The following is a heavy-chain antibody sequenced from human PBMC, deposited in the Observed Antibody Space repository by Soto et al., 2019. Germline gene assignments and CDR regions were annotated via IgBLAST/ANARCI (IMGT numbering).Heavy chain of an antibody. V-gene: IGHV5-51*01. Sequence: GESLKISCKGPGYTFTSYWIAWVRQMPGKGLEWMGIMYPGDSDPRYSPSFQGQVTLSADKSINTAYLQWSSLKASDTAMYYCASAPGYSYGFNYWGQGTLVTVSS. CDR1: GYTFTSYW. D-gene: IGHD5-18*01. CDR3: ASAPGYSYGFNY. CDR2: MYPGDSDP. J-gene: IGHJ4*02.